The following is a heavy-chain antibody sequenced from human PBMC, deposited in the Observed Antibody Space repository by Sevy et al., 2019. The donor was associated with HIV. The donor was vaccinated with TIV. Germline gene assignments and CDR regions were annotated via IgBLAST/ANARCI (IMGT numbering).Heavy chain of an antibody. CDR3: AGVHYSYYWYFDL. CDR1: GGSISSGDYY. CDR2: IYYSGST. J-gene: IGHJ2*01. V-gene: IGHV4-30-4*01. Sequence: SETLSLTCTVSGGSISSGDYYWSWIRQPPGKGLEWIGYIYYSGSTYYNPSLESRVTISVDTSTNHFSLRLYSVTAADTGVYYCAGVHYSYYWYFDLRGRGTLVTVSS. D-gene: IGHD4-4*01.